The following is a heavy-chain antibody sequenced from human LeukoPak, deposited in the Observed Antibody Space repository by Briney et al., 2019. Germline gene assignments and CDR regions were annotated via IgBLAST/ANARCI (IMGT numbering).Heavy chain of an antibody. CDR3: ARDFFPIADSTWYEIGY. Sequence: AGKSLRLSCAASGFTFNNYAMHWVRQAPGKGLEWVTLISYDGYDKSYADSVRGRFTISRDNSENTLYLQTHSLKTEDTAVYYCARDFFPIADSTWYEIGYWGQGTRVIVSS. J-gene: IGHJ4*02. CDR1: GFTFNNYA. D-gene: IGHD2-21*01. CDR2: ISYDGYDK. V-gene: IGHV3-30*14.